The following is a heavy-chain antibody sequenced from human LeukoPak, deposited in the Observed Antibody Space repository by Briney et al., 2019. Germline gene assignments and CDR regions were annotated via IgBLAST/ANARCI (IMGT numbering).Heavy chain of an antibody. J-gene: IGHJ3*02. CDR3: ARPLAPVMLNAFDI. CDR2: INPSGGST. V-gene: IGHV1-46*01. Sequence: ASVKVSCKASGYTFINFYIHWVRQAPGQGLERMGVINPSGGSTDFSQKFQGRVTMTRDTSTSTVYMELSSLRSEDTAVYYCARPLAPVMLNAFDIWGQGTMVTVSS. CDR1: GYTFINFY. D-gene: IGHD2-8*01.